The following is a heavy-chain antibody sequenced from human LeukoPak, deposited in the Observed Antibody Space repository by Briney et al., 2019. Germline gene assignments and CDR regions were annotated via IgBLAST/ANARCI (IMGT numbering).Heavy chain of an antibody. Sequence: GGSLRLSCAASGFTFSNYWMSWVRQAPGKGLEWVANIKEDGSEKKYVDSVKGRFTISRDNAKNSLYLQMNSLRAEDTAVYYCARGVRVYDFWSGYSYYFDYWGQGTLVTVPS. CDR1: GFTFSNYW. D-gene: IGHD3-3*01. J-gene: IGHJ4*02. CDR3: ARGVRVYDFWSGYSYYFDY. V-gene: IGHV3-7*01. CDR2: IKEDGSEK.